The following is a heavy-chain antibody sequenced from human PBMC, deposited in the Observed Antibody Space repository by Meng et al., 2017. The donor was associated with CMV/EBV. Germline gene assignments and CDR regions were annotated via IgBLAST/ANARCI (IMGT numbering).Heavy chain of an antibody. J-gene: IGHJ4*02. CDR1: GYTFTGYY. CDR2: INPNSGGT. Sequence: ASVKVSCKASGYTFTGYYMHWVRQAPGQGLEWMGWINPNSGGTNYAQKFQGRVTMTRDTSISTAYMALSRLRSDDTAVYYCARVREYSSSSEFDYWGQGTLVTVSS. D-gene: IGHD6-6*01. CDR3: ARVREYSSSSEFDY. V-gene: IGHV1-2*02.